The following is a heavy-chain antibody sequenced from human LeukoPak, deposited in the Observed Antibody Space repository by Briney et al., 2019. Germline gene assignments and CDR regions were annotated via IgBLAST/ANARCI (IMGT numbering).Heavy chain of an antibody. CDR1: GFTFSRYA. CDR2: IGGSGGST. V-gene: IGHV3-23*01. D-gene: IGHD3-10*02. J-gene: IGHJ3*02. Sequence: PGGSLRLSCAASGFTFSRYAMSWVRQAPGKGLEWVSTIGGSGGSTFYADSVKGRFTIFRDNSKNILYLQMNSLRAEDTAIYYCAKRGGGTMFAFDIWGQGTMVTVSS. CDR3: AKRGGGTMFAFDI.